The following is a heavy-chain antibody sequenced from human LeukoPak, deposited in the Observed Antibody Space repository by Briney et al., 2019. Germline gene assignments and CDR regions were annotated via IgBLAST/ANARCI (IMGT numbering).Heavy chain of an antibody. CDR3: ARGATPIVVVPAAISPRAAAAGGVFDY. V-gene: IGHV4-38-2*02. D-gene: IGHD2-2*01. Sequence: SETLSLTCTVSGYSISSGYYWGWIRQPPGKGPEWIGSIYHSGSTYYNPSLKSRVTISVDTSKNQFSLKLSSVTAAATAVYYCARGATPIVVVPAAISPRAAAAGGVFDYWGQGTLVTVSS. CDR2: IYHSGST. CDR1: GYSISSGYY. J-gene: IGHJ4*02.